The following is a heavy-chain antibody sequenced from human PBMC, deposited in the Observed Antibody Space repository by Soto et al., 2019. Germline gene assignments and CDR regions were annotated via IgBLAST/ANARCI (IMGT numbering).Heavy chain of an antibody. Sequence: PGGSLRLSCAASGFTFSSYSMNWVRQAPGKGLEWVSSISSSSSYIYYADSVKGRFTISRDNAKNSLYLQMNSLRAEDTAVYYCARVGIQLWFIDYWGRGTLVTVSS. CDR3: ARVGIQLWFIDY. V-gene: IGHV3-21*01. CDR2: ISSSSSYI. CDR1: GFTFSSYS. D-gene: IGHD5-18*01. J-gene: IGHJ4*02.